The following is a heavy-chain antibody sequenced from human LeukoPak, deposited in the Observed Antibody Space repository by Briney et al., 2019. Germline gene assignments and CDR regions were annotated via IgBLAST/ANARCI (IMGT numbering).Heavy chain of an antibody. V-gene: IGHV1-58*02. J-gene: IGHJ4*02. CDR3: AASPEWIAEAGN. D-gene: IGHD6-13*01. Sequence: SVKVSCKASGFTLTSSAMQWVRQARGQRLEGIGWIVVGSGNTNYAQKFQERVTITRDMSKSTAYMELSSPRSEDTAVYYCAASPEWIAEAGNWGQGTLVTVSS. CDR2: IVVGSGNT. CDR1: GFTLTSSA.